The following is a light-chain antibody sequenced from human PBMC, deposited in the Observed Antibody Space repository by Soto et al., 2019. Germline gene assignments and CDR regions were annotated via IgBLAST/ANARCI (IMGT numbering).Light chain of an antibody. V-gene: IGKV1-33*01. J-gene: IGKJ5*01. Sequence: VTITCQASQDIGNYLKWYQQRPGKAPKLLILDASSLDTGVPSRFSGSGSGTDFNFTISRLQSEGIATYYCQQYYNVPITFSRLTRLEIK. CDR1: QDIGNY. CDR2: DAS. CDR3: QQYYNVPIT.